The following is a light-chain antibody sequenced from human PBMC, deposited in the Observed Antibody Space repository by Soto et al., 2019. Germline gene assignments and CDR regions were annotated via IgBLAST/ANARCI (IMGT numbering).Light chain of an antibody. CDR2: EVN. CDR1: SSDIGAYDY. V-gene: IGLV2-14*01. J-gene: IGLJ1*01. CDR3: FPFTTTGTYV. Sequence: QSALTQPASLSGSPGQSITISCTGTSSDIGAYDYVSWFQQHQGKAPKLMITEVNNRPSGVSNRFSGSTSCNTAYLTISGLQVEDEAEYFCFPFTTTGTYVFGTGTKVTVL.